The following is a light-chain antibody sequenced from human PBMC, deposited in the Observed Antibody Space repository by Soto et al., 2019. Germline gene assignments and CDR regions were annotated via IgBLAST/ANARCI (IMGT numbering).Light chain of an antibody. CDR3: SSYSISTTVV. CDR2: EVS. Sequence: QSVLAQPASVSGSPGQSITISCTGTSSDVGGYNYVSWYQQHPGKVPKLMIFEVSNRPSGVSNRFSGSKSGNTASLTISGLQADDEADYYCSSYSISTTVVFGGGTKLTVL. J-gene: IGLJ2*01. CDR1: SSDVGGYNY. V-gene: IGLV2-14*01.